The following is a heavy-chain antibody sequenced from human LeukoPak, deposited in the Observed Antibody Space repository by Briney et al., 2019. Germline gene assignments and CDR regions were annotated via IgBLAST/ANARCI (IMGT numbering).Heavy chain of an antibody. V-gene: IGHV3-33*01. D-gene: IGHD3-10*01. Sequence: PGGSLRLSCAASGFTFSSYGMHWVRQAPGKGLEWVAVIWYDGTNKYYADSVKGRFTISRDNSKNTLYLQMNSLRAEDTAVYYCARDHYYGSGNYGTPFGYWGQGTVVIVSS. CDR2: IWYDGTNK. J-gene: IGHJ4*02. CDR1: GFTFSSYG. CDR3: ARDHYYGSGNYGTPFGY.